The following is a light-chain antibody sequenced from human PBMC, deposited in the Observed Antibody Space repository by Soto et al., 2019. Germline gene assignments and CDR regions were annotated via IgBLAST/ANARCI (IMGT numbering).Light chain of an antibody. CDR2: EVS. V-gene: IGLV2-14*01. CDR3: CSYTMTMTLYV. Sequence: QSVLTQPASVSGSPGQSITISCTGTSRDIGDFNYVSWFQHHPGKAPKLIIYEVSSRPSGVSHRFSGSKSGNTASLTISGLETDDEADYFCCSYTMTMTLYVFGTGTQLTVL. J-gene: IGLJ1*01. CDR1: SRDIGDFNY.